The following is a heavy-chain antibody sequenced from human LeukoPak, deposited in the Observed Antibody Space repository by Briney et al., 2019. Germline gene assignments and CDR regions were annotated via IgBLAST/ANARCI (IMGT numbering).Heavy chain of an antibody. D-gene: IGHD6-13*01. CDR3: ARTTEAHSWRTRYYDYYMDV. CDR1: GGAISSYY. Sequence: SETLSLTCTVSGGAISSYYWSWIRQPPGKGLEWIGYIYYSGSTNYNPSLKSRVTISVDTSKNQFSLKLSSVTAADTAVYYCARTTEAHSWRTRYYDYYMDVWGKGTTVTVSS. V-gene: IGHV4-59*01. J-gene: IGHJ6*03. CDR2: IYYSGST.